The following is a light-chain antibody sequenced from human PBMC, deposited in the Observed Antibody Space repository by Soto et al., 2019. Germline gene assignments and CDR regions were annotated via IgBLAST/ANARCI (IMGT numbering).Light chain of an antibody. CDR1: QGISSY. CDR3: QQYGSSPYT. J-gene: IGKJ2*01. CDR2: GAS. Sequence: DIQLTQSPSFLSASVGDRVTITCRASQGISSYLAWFQQKPGRAPNLLIYGASTLQSGVPSRFSGSGSGTDFTLTISRLEPEDSAVYYCQQYGSSPYTFGQGTKLEIK. V-gene: IGKV1-9*01.